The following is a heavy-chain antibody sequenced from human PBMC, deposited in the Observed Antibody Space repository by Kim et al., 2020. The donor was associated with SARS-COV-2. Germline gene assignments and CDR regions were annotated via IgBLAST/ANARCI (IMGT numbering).Heavy chain of an antibody. V-gene: IGHV4-34*01. D-gene: IGHD3-10*01. J-gene: IGHJ4*02. CDR2: INHSGST. CDR1: GGSFNEYY. CDR3: ARGYGESRSYD. Sequence: SETLSLTCAVSGGSFNEYYWTWIRQPPGKGLEWIGEINHSGSTNYNPSLKSRVSISVDTSKNPFSLGLTSVTAADTAGYYCARGYGESRSYDWGQGTLVTVSS.